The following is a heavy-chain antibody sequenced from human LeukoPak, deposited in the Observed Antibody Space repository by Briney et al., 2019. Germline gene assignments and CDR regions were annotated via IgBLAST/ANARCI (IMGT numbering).Heavy chain of an antibody. CDR2: IYYSGST. CDR1: GGSISSYY. Sequence: SEALSLTCTVSGGSISSYYWSWIRQPPGKGLEWIGYIYYSGSTNYNPSLKSRVTISVDTSKNQFSLKLSSVTAADTAVYYCARRYSSSWYAWRFDPWGQGTLVTVSS. J-gene: IGHJ5*02. CDR3: ARRYSSSWYAWRFDP. V-gene: IGHV4-59*08. D-gene: IGHD6-13*01.